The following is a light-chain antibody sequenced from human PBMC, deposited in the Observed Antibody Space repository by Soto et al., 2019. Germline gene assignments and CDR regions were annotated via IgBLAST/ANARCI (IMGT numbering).Light chain of an antibody. CDR3: SSYAGSNIGV. CDR1: NNDVGRYNY. CDR2: DVS. Sequence: QSALTQPPSASGSPGQLVTISCTGTNNDVGRYNYVSWYQQHPGKAPKVIISDVSERPSGVPDRFSGSKSGNTASLTVSGLQAEDEADYYCSSYAGSNIGVFGGGTKLTVL. V-gene: IGLV2-8*01. J-gene: IGLJ3*02.